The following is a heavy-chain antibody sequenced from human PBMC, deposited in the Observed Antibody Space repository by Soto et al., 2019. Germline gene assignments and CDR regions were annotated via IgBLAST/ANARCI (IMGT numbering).Heavy chain of an antibody. CDR1: GGSFSGYY. J-gene: IGHJ5*02. CDR3: ARDAEQQLAPSWFDP. V-gene: IGHV4-34*01. Sequence: SETLSLTCAVYGGSFSGYYWSWIRQPPGKGLEWIGEIYHSGSTNYNPSLKSRVTISVDKSKNQFSLKLSSVTAADTAVYYCARDAEQQLAPSWFDPWGQGTLVTVSS. D-gene: IGHD6-13*01. CDR2: IYHSGST.